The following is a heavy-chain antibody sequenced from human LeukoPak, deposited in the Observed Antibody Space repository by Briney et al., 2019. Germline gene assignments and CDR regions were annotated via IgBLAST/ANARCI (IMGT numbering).Heavy chain of an antibody. J-gene: IGHJ4*02. CDR1: GFTFDDYV. D-gene: IGHD6-6*01. CDR3: AREHSSSWGYKFDY. V-gene: IGHV3-9*01. CDR2: ISWKSGSI. Sequence: GRSLRLSCAASGFTFDDYVIHWVRQAPGKGLEWVSGISWKSGSIGYADSVKGRFTISRDNAKNSLYLQINSLRAEDTAVYYCAREHSSSWGYKFDYWGQGTLVTVSS.